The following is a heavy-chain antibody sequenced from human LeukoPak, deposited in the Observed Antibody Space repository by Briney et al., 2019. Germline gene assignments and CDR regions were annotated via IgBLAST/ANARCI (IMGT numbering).Heavy chain of an antibody. CDR2: MYYGGST. CDR3: ARRRSYDSTGFLD. J-gene: IGHJ1*01. CDR1: GDSISSSSDY. Sequence: SETLSLTCTVSGDSISSSSDYWGWVRQPPGKGLEWIVDMYYGGSTYYSPSVKSRVTISLDTSKNPFSLKLRSVTAADTAVYFCARRRSYDSTGFLDWGQGTLVSVSS. D-gene: IGHD3-22*01. V-gene: IGHV4-39*01.